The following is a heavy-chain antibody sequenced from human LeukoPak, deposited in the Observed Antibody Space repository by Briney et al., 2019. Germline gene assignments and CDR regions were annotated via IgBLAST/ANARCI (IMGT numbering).Heavy chain of an antibody. CDR2: INNNGNT. V-gene: IGHV4-4*07. CDR3: ARGGSSWYYYFDL. J-gene: IGHJ4*02. CDR1: DGSISNYY. D-gene: IGHD6-13*01. Sequence: SETLSLTCTVSDGSISNYYWSWIRQPAGKGLEFIGHINNNGNTKYNPSLKSRVAMSVDMSKNQFSLKLNFVTAADTAVYYCARGGSSWYYYFDLWGQGTLVTVSS.